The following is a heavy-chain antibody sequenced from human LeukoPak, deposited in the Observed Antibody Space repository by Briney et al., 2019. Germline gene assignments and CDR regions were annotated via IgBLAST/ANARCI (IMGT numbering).Heavy chain of an antibody. Sequence: NPSETLSLTCTVSGGSISSYYWSWIRQPPGKGLEWIGYIYYSGSTNYNLSLKSRVTISVDTSKNQFSLKLSSVTAADTAVYYCAREGLDLYYFDYWGQGTLVTVSS. CDR2: IYYSGST. J-gene: IGHJ4*02. CDR3: AREGLDLYYFDY. CDR1: GGSISSYY. V-gene: IGHV4-59*01.